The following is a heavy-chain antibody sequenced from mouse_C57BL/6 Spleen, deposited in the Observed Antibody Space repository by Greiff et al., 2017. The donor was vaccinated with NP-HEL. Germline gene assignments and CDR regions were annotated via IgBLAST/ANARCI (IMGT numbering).Heavy chain of an antibody. D-gene: IGHD2-4*01. V-gene: IGHV1-54*01. CDR2: ITPGSGGT. J-gene: IGHJ3*01. CDR3: ARRGYYDYDGTWFAY. CDR1: GYAFTNYL. Sequence: VQLQQSGAELVRPGTSVKVSCKASGYAFTNYLLEWVKQRPGQGLEWIGVITPGSGGTNYHEKFQGKAPLTADKSSSTAYMQLSSLTSEDSAVYFCARRGYYDYDGTWFAYWGQGTLVTVSA.